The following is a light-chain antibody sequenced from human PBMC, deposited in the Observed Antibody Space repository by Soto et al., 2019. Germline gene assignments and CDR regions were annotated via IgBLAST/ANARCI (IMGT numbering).Light chain of an antibody. CDR3: QQYSNYWT. CDR2: DAS. Sequence: DIQMTQSPSPLSASVGDRVTTTCRASQSISSWLAWYQQKPGKAPKLLIYDASSLESGVPSRFSGSGSGTEFTLTISSLQPDDFATYCCQQYSNYWTFGQGTKVEIK. J-gene: IGKJ1*01. CDR1: QSISSW. V-gene: IGKV1-5*01.